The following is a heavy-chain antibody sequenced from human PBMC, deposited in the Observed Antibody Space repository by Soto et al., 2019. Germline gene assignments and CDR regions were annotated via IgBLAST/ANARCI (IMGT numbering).Heavy chain of an antibody. D-gene: IGHD3-9*01. Sequence: SVKVSCTDSGGTLSSYAISWVRQANKQGLEWMGGIIPIFGTANYAQKFQGRVTITADESTSTAYMELSSLRSEDTAVYYCARNYDILTGYRNYYYGMDVWGQGTTVTVSS. J-gene: IGHJ6*02. V-gene: IGHV1-69*13. CDR1: GGTLSSYA. CDR3: ARNYDILTGYRNYYYGMDV. CDR2: IIPIFGTA.